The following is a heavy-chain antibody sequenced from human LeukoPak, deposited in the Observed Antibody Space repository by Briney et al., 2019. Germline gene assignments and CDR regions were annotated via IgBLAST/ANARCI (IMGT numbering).Heavy chain of an antibody. CDR2: ISYDGSNK. J-gene: IGHJ6*03. CDR3: ARDGYCSSTSCYWGYYYYYMDV. V-gene: IGHV3-30-3*01. D-gene: IGHD2-2*03. CDR1: GGTFSSYA. Sequence: SCKASGGTFSSYAMHWVRQAPGKGLEWVAVISYDGSNKYYADSVKGRFTISRDNSKNTLYLQMNSLRAEDTAVYYCARDGYCSSTSCYWGYYYYYMDVWGKGTTVTVSS.